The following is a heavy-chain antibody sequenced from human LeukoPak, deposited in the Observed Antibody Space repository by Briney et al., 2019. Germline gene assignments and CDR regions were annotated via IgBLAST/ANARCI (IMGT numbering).Heavy chain of an antibody. V-gene: IGHV3-23*01. CDR3: AKDTRRSSGWFQADYYYMDV. CDR1: GFTFSSYA. Sequence: PGGSLRLSCAASGFTFSSYAMSWVRQAPGKGLEWVSAISGSGGSTYYSDPVKGRITISCDNSKNTLYLQMNSLRAEDTAVYYCAKDTRRSSGWFQADYYYMDVWGKGTTVTVSS. D-gene: IGHD6-19*01. J-gene: IGHJ6*03. CDR2: ISGSGGST.